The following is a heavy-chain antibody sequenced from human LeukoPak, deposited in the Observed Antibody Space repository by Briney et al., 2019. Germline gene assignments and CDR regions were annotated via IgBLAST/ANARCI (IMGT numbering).Heavy chain of an antibody. V-gene: IGHV4-4*08. CDR2: IYASGST. J-gene: IGHJ4*02. CDR3: ARRMVAYSGPKYYFDY. D-gene: IGHD5-12*01. CDR1: GSTFSSYS. Sequence: PGGSLRLSCAASGSTFSSYSMNWIRQPPGKGLEWIGNIYASGSTYYNPSLRSRVTISLDTSGNQFSLKLSSVTAADTAVYYCARRMVAYSGPKYYFDYWGQGTLVTVSS.